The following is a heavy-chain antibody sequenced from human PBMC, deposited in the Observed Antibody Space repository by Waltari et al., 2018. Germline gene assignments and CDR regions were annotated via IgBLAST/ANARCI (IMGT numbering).Heavy chain of an antibody. J-gene: IGHJ5*02. Sequence: QVQLQASGPGLVKPSETLSLTCAVSGYSISRGYYWGWIRQPPGKGLEWIGSIYHSGSTYYNPSLKSRVTISVDTSKNQFSLKLSSVTAADTAVYYCARFNQVVAASSNWFDPWGQGTLVTVSS. CDR2: IYHSGST. CDR3: ARFNQVVAASSNWFDP. CDR1: GYSISRGYY. V-gene: IGHV4-38-2*01. D-gene: IGHD2-15*01.